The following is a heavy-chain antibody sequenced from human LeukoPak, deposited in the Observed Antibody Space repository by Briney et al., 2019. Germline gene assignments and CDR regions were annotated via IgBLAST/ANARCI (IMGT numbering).Heavy chain of an antibody. CDR1: GFTFSSYG. CDR2: ISYDGSNK. Sequence: GGSLRLSCAASGFTFSSYGMHWVRQAPGKGLEWVAVISYDGSNKYYADSVKGRFTISRDNSKNTLYLQMNSLRAEDTAVYYCARDKEGHSSSPHDYWGQGTLVTVSS. CDR3: ARDKEGHSSSPHDY. V-gene: IGHV3-30*03. D-gene: IGHD6-6*01. J-gene: IGHJ4*02.